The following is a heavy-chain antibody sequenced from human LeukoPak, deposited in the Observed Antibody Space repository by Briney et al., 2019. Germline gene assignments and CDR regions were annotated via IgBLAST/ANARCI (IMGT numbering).Heavy chain of an antibody. J-gene: IGHJ4*02. CDR2: IYYSGST. Sequence: SETLSLTCTVSGGSISSSSYYWGWIRQPPGKGLEWIGSIYYSGSTNYNPSLKSRVTMSVDTSKNQFSLKLSSVTAADTAVYYCASSKNYYGSGSYYHFDYWGQGTLVTVSS. V-gene: IGHV4-39*07. D-gene: IGHD3-10*01. CDR1: GGSISSSSYY. CDR3: ASSKNYYGSGSYYHFDY.